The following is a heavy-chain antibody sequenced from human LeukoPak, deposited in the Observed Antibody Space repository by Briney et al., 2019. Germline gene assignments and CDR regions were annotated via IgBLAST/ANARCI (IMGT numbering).Heavy chain of an antibody. CDR3: TTSFIPGVDY. D-gene: IGHD7-27*01. CDR2: ISSSSSTI. CDR1: GFTFSSYS. J-gene: IGHJ4*02. V-gene: IGHV3-48*01. Sequence: GGSLRLSCAASGFTFSSYSMNWVRQAPGKGLEWVSYISSSSSTIYYADSVKGRFTISRDNAKNSLYLQMNSLKTEDTAVYYCTTSFIPGVDYWGQGTLVTVSS.